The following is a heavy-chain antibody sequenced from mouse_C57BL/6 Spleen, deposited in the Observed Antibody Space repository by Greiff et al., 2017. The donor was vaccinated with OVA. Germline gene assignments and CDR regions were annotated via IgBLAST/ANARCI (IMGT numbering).Heavy chain of an antibody. CDR2: IDPSDSET. Sequence: VQLQQPGAELVRPGSSVKLSCKASGYTFTSYWMHWVKQRPIQGLEWIGNIDPSDSETHYNQKFKDKATLTVDKSSSTAYMQLSSLTSEDSAVYYCAREGSPTDYFDYWGQGTTLTVSS. CDR3: AREGSPTDYFDY. V-gene: IGHV1-52*01. CDR1: GYTFTSYW. J-gene: IGHJ2*01.